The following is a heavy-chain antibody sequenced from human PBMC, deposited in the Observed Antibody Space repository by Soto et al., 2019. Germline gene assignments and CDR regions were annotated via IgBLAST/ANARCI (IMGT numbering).Heavy chain of an antibody. CDR2: INAGNGNT. J-gene: IGHJ3*02. CDR3: ARALGYCSSTSCYHAFDI. Sequence: ASVKVSCKASGYTFTSYAMHWVRQAPGQRLEWMGWINAGNGNTKYSQKFQGRVTITRDTSASTAYMELSSLRSEDTAVYYCARALGYCSSTSCYHAFDISGQGTMVTVSS. V-gene: IGHV1-3*01. D-gene: IGHD2-2*01. CDR1: GYTFTSYA.